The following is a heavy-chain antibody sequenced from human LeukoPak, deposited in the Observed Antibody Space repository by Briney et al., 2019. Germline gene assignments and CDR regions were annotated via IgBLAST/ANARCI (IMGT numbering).Heavy chain of an antibody. Sequence: PGGSLRLSCAASGFTFSSYAMGWVRLAPGKGLEWVSLISGSGDNSYYADSVKGRFTISRDNSKNTLYLQMSRLRAEDTALYYCAKCLGDGTNYYFAHWGQGTLVTVSS. CDR1: GFTFSSYA. J-gene: IGHJ4*02. CDR2: ISGSGDNS. CDR3: AKCLGDGTNYYFAH. D-gene: IGHD4/OR15-4a*01. V-gene: IGHV3-23*01.